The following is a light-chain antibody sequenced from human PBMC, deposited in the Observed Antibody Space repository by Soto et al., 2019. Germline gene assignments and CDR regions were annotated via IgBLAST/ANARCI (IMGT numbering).Light chain of an antibody. Sequence: SYELTQPPSVSVAPGKTARITCGGNNIGSKSVHWYQQKPGQAPVLVIYYDSDRPSGIPERFPGSNSGNTATLTISRVEAGDEADYYCQVWDSSSDHPGVVFGGGTKLTVL. V-gene: IGLV3-21*04. CDR2: YDS. CDR3: QVWDSSSDHPGVV. CDR1: NIGSKS. J-gene: IGLJ2*01.